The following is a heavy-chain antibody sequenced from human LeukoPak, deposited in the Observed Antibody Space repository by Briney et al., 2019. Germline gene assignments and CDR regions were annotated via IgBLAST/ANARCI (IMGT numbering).Heavy chain of an antibody. Sequence: PSXTLSLTCSVSGHSISSAYYWGWIRQPPGKGLEWIGSIYHSGNTYYNPSLKSRVTISVDTSKDQFSLRLSSVTAADTAVYYCARDLRGSYIPYFDYWGQGVLVTVSS. J-gene: IGHJ4*02. CDR3: ARDLRGSYIPYFDY. CDR1: GHSISSAYY. V-gene: IGHV4-38-2*02. CDR2: IYHSGNT. D-gene: IGHD1-26*01.